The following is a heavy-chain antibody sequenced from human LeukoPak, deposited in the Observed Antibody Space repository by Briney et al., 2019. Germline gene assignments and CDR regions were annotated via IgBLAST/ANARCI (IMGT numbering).Heavy chain of an antibody. J-gene: IGHJ4*02. V-gene: IGHV4-34*01. CDR3: ARAYYYDSTGYFEDNY. CDR2: TNHRGRT. CDR1: GGSFNGYQ. Sequence: SETLSLTCAVSGGSFNGYQWNWIRQPPGKGLEWIGETNHRGRTTYNPSLKSRVTMSIDTSKNHFSPRLSSVTAADTAVYYCARAYYYDSTGYFEDNYWGQGTLVTVSS. D-gene: IGHD3-22*01.